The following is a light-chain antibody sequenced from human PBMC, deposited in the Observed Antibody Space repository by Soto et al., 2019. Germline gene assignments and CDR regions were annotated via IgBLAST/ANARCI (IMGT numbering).Light chain of an antibody. V-gene: IGKV3-15*01. CDR2: GAS. CDR3: QQYTNRPPWT. J-gene: IGKJ1*01. Sequence: EILMTQSPATLSVSPGDRATLSCRASQSVSTNLAWYQQRPGQAPRLLIYGASTRATGIPATFSGSGSGTEFTLTISSLQSDDLAVYYCQQYTNRPPWTFGQGNKVDLK. CDR1: QSVSTN.